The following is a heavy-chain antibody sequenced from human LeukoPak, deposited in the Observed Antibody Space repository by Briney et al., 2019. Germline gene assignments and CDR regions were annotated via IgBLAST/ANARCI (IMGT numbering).Heavy chain of an antibody. CDR3: TTDGGYYYY. Sequence: PGGSLRLSCVASGFTFSTYEMNWVRQAPGKGLEWVSYIGSSGSPIYYADSVKGRFIISRDNAMNSLYLQMNSLRAEDTAVYYCTTDGGYYYYWGQGTLVTVSS. CDR2: IGSSGSPI. V-gene: IGHV3-48*03. J-gene: IGHJ4*02. CDR1: GFTFSTYE. D-gene: IGHD3-22*01.